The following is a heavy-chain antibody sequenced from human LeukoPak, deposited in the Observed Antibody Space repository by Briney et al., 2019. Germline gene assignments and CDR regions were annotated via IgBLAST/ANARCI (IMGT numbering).Heavy chain of an antibody. CDR3: AKDYFSGGWYYFDF. CDR2: ISGSGGST. D-gene: IGHD6-19*01. V-gene: IGHV3-23*01. Sequence: GGSLRLSCAASGFTFSSYAMSWVRQAPGKGLEWVSAISGSGGSTYYADSVKGRFTISRDNSKNTLYLQMNSLRAEDTAIYYCAKDYFSGGWYYFDFWGQGTLVTVSS. CDR1: GFTFSSYA. J-gene: IGHJ4*02.